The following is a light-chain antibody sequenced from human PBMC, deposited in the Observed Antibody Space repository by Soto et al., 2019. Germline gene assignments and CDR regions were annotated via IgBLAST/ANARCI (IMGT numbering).Light chain of an antibody. J-gene: IGKJ1*01. CDR2: GVS. CDR1: QSASSSY. Sequence: DIVLTQSPGTLSLYTGERATLSCRASQSASSSYLAWYQQRPGQAPRLLIYGVSSRATGVPDRFSGSGSGTDFTLTISRLEPEDFAVYYCQQYTDWPLTFGQGTKVDIK. CDR3: QQYTDWPLT. V-gene: IGKV3-20*01.